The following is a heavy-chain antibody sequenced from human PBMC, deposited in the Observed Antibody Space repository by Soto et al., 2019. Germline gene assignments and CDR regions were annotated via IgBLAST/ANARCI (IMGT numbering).Heavy chain of an antibody. CDR1: GGSISSGGYY. J-gene: IGHJ6*02. CDR2: IYYSGST. V-gene: IGHV4-31*03. CDR3: ARDFPSSIAARQGMDV. D-gene: IGHD6-6*01. Sequence: SSETLSLTCTVSGGSISSGGYYWSWIRQHPGKGLEWIGYIYYSGSTYYNPSLKSRVTISIDTSKNQFSLKLSSVTAADTAVYYCARDFPSSIAARQGMDVWGQGTTVTVSS.